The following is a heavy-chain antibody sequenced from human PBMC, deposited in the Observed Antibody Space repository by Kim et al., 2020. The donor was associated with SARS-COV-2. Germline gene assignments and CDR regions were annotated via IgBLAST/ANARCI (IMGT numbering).Heavy chain of an antibody. V-gene: IGHV3-7*01. J-gene: IGHJ4*02. CDR2: IKQDGSEK. CDR1: GVTFSSHC. D-gene: IGHD6-13*01. CDR3: ARDFTSSWCGLFDY. Sequence: GGSLRLSCAASGVTFSSHCMSWVRQAPGKGLEWVANIKQDGSEKNYVDSVKGRFTISRDNAKNSLYLHMNSLRAEETAVYYCARDFTSSWCGLFDYLGQGTLVTVSS.